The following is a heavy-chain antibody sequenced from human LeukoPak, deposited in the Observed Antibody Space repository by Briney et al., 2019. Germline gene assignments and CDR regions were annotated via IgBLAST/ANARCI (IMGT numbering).Heavy chain of an antibody. CDR3: ARGGAGNSVDDAYDI. J-gene: IGHJ3*02. CDR1: GFTFSNYD. CDR2: IGTIGDT. D-gene: IGHD2/OR15-2a*01. Sequence: PGGSLRLSCAASGFTFSNYDMHWVRQVPGKGLEWASSIGTIGDTYYPGSVKGRFTISRENAKNSLYLQMNSLRAGDTAVYYCARGGAGNSVDDAYDIWGQGTMVTVSA. V-gene: IGHV3-13*01.